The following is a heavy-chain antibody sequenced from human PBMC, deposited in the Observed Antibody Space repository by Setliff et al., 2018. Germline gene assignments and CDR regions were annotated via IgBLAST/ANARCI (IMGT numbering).Heavy chain of an antibody. J-gene: IGHJ5*02. CDR2: INHTGAT. CDR3: ARGRNVEPRLLDT. Sequence: SETLSLTCAAYGGTFSDYYWTWIRQPPGKGLEWVGEINHTGATNYSPSLKSRVTISIDTSNYQFSLKVNSVTAADTAVYYCARGRNVEPRLLDTWGQGTLVTVSS. V-gene: IGHV4-34*08. CDR1: GGTFSDYY. D-gene: IGHD6-6*01.